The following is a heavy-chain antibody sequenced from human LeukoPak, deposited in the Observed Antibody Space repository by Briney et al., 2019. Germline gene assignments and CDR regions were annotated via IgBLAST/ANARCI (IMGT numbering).Heavy chain of an antibody. CDR1: GFPFSSHG. CDR3: AKDGAWLRFDD. CDR2: ISPGGGPT. D-gene: IGHD5-12*01. V-gene: IGHV3-23*01. J-gene: IGHJ4*02. Sequence: GGSLRLSCAGSGFPFSSHGMDWVPQAPGKGLEWVSGISPGGGPTYYADSVRGRFSISRDDLKSTVYLQMKNLTAEDTAVYYCAKDGAWLRFDDWGQGILVTVSS.